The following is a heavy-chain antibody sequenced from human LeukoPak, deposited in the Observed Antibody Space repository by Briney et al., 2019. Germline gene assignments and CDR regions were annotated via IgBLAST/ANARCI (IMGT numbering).Heavy chain of an antibody. J-gene: IGHJ4*02. V-gene: IGHV3-23*01. D-gene: IGHD5-12*01. CDR2: ISGSGGST. CDR1: GFTFSSYA. Sequence: GGSLRLSCAASGFTFSSYAMSWVRQAPGKGLEWVSAISGSGGSTYYADSVKGRFTTSRDNSKNTLYLQMNSLRAEDTAVYYCAKSSGYDPTQPNPDYWGQGTLVTVSS. CDR3: AKSSGYDPTQPNPDY.